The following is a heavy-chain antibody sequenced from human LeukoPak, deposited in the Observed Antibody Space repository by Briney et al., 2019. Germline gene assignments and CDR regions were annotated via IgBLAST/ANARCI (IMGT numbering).Heavy chain of an antibody. V-gene: IGHV4-38-2*01. J-gene: IGHJ4*02. CDR3: ARLTRGMIVVVMIGIDY. D-gene: IGHD3-22*01. Sequence: PSETLSLTCAVSGYSISSGYYWGWIRQPPGKGLEWIGSIYHSGSTYYNPSLKSRVTISVDTSKNQFSLKRISVTAADTAVYYCARLTRGMIVVVMIGIDYWGQGTLVTVSS. CDR2: IYHSGST. CDR1: GYSISSGYY.